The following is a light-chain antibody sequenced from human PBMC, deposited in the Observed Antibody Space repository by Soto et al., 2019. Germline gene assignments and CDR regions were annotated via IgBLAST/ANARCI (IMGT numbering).Light chain of an antibody. V-gene: IGKV1-5*01. J-gene: IGKJ1*01. Sequence: DIQMTQSPSTLSASVGDRVTITCRASQSISSCLAWYQQKPGKAPKFLIYDASSLESGVPSRFSGSGSGTDFTLTISSLQPDDFATYYCQQYNSYTWTVGQGTNVEIK. CDR1: QSISSC. CDR3: QQYNSYTWT. CDR2: DAS.